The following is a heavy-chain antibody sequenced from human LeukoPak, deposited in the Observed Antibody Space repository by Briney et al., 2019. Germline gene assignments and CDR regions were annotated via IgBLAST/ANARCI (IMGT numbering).Heavy chain of an antibody. V-gene: IGHV4-61*01. Sequence: SETLSLTCSVSGGSVTSDSDYWSWIRQPPGKGLEWIGYLHYTGSTTYNPSLKSRVTISVDTSKNQFSLKLSSVTAADSAVYYCAREYSSSWYSINAFDIWGQGTMVTVSS. J-gene: IGHJ3*02. CDR2: LHYTGST. CDR3: AREYSSSWYSINAFDI. CDR1: GGSVTSDSDY. D-gene: IGHD6-13*01.